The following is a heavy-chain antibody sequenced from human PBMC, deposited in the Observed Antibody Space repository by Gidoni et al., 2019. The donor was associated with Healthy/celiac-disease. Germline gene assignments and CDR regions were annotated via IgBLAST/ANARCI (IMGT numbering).Heavy chain of an antibody. J-gene: IGHJ4*02. CDR3: AREGRRRLYGSGSYPLLRRGHYFDY. D-gene: IGHD3-10*01. CDR2: INQSGST. V-gene: IGHV4-34*01. CDR1: GGSFSGYY. Sequence: QVQLQQWGAGLLKPSETLSLTCAVYGGSFSGYYWSWIRQPPGKGLEWSGEINQSGSTNYNPSLKSRVTRSVDTSKNQFSLKLSSVTAADTAVYYCAREGRRRLYGSGSYPLLRRGHYFDYWGQGTLVTVSS.